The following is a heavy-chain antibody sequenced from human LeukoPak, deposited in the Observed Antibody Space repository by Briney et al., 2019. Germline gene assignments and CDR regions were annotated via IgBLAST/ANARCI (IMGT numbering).Heavy chain of an antibody. J-gene: IGHJ6*03. CDR3: ARTGQYYYMDV. V-gene: IGHV4-4*07. CDR2: IYTSGST. CDR1: GGSISSYY. Sequence: SETLSLTCTVSGGSISSYYWTWIRQPAGKGLEWIGHIYTSGSTNYNPSLKSRVTISVDTSKNQFSLKLSSVTAADTAVYYCARTGQYYYMDVWGKGTMFTVSS.